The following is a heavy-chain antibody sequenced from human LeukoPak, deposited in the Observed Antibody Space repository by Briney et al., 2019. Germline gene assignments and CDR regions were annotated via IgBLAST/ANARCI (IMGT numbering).Heavy chain of an antibody. Sequence: PGESLKISCKGSGYSFSSYWIGWVRQMPGRGLEWMGIIHPGNSDTRYSPSFQGQVTISVDKSINTAFLQWSGLKASDTAMYYCARQGIQLGGFFDYWGQGTLVTVSS. J-gene: IGHJ4*02. CDR2: IHPGNSDT. CDR1: GYSFSSYW. D-gene: IGHD1-1*01. V-gene: IGHV5-51*01. CDR3: ARQGIQLGGFFDY.